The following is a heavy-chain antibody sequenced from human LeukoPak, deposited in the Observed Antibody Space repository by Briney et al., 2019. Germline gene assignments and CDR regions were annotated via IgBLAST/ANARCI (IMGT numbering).Heavy chain of an antibody. J-gene: IGHJ4*02. Sequence: NPSETLSLTCTVSGGSISSSSYYWGWIRQPPGKGLEWIGSIYYSGSTYYDLSLKSRVTISVDTSKNQFSLKLSSVTAADTAVYYCARRLVGATTPFDYWGQGTLVTVSS. CDR2: IYYSGST. CDR3: ARRLVGATTPFDY. CDR1: GGSISSSSYY. V-gene: IGHV4-39*01. D-gene: IGHD1-26*01.